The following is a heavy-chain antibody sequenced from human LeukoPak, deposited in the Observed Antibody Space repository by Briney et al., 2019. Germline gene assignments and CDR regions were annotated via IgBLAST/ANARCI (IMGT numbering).Heavy chain of an antibody. J-gene: IGHJ5*02. Sequence: SVKVSCKASGGTFSSYAISWVRQAPGQGLEWMGGIIPIFGTANYAQKFQGRVTITADESTSTAYMELSSLRSEDTAVYYCARDERAARPRSAWFDPWGQGTLVTVSS. CDR3: ARDERAARPRSAWFDP. V-gene: IGHV1-69*13. D-gene: IGHD6-6*01. CDR2: IIPIFGTA. CDR1: GGTFSSYA.